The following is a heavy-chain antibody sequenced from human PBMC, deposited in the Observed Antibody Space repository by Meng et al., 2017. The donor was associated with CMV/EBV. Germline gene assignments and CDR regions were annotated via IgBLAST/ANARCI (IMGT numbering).Heavy chain of an antibody. V-gene: IGHV1-69*04. D-gene: IGHD2-2*01. CDR1: GGTFSSYT. Sequence: SVKVSCQASGGTFSSYTISWVRQAPGQGLEWMGRIIPILGIANYAQKFQGRVTLTADKSTSTAYMELSSRRSEDTAVYYCARDSHPGCSSTNCPYHYWGQGTLVTVSS. CDR2: IIPILGIA. CDR3: ARDSHPGCSSTNCPYHY. J-gene: IGHJ4*02.